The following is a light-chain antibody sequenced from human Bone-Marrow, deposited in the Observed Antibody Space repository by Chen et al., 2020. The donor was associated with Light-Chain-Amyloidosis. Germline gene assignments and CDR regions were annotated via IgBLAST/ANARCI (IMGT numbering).Light chain of an antibody. CDR3: QQYGSSRRT. CDR1: QSVSRSY. Sequence: EIVLTQSPGTLSLSPGERATLSCRASQSVSRSYLALYQQNPGQAPRVLIYGASSRATGIPDRCSGSGSGTDFTLTISRLESEECAVDDCQQYGSSRRTFGQGTKVEI. V-gene: IGKV3-20*01. CDR2: GAS. J-gene: IGKJ1*01.